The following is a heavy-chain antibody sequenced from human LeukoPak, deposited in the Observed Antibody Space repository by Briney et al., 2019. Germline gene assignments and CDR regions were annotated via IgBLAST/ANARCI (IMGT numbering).Heavy chain of an antibody. CDR1: GYTFSDHY. Sequence: GATVKISCKASGYTFSDHYMHWVRQAPGKGLEWMGRDDPEDGETIYAENFHGRVIITADTSTNTAYMELSSLRSEDTAVYYCATDRIDYGSGRRCYMDVWGKGTTVTVSS. CDR3: ATDRIDYGSGRRCYMDV. CDR2: DDPEDGET. V-gene: IGHV1-69-2*01. D-gene: IGHD3-10*01. J-gene: IGHJ6*03.